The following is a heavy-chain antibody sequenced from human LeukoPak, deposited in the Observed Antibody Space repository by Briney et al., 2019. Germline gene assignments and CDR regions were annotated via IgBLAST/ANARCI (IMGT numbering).Heavy chain of an antibody. J-gene: IGHJ4*02. Sequence: GGSLRLSCAASGFTFSTYGMNWVRQAPGKGLEWVSGISGSGSNAYYADSVKGRFTISRDNSKNTLYLQMNSLRAEDTAVYYCAKATYYYDSSGYSGIFDYWGQGTLVTVSS. CDR3: AKATYYYDSSGYSGIFDY. D-gene: IGHD3-22*01. V-gene: IGHV3-23*01. CDR2: ISGSGSNA. CDR1: GFTFSTYG.